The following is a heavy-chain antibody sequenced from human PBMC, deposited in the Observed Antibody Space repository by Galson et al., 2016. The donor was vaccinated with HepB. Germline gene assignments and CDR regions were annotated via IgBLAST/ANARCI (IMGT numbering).Heavy chain of an antibody. Sequence: SLRLSCAASGFTFITYAMSWVRQAPGKGLEWVSTISGSGGSTYYADSVKGRFTISRDNSKNTLYLQMNILRAEDTAVYYCAKGYGLWDYWGQGTLVTVSS. D-gene: IGHD5-18*01. CDR1: GFTFITYA. CDR3: AKGYGLWDY. V-gene: IGHV3-23*01. J-gene: IGHJ4*02. CDR2: ISGSGGST.